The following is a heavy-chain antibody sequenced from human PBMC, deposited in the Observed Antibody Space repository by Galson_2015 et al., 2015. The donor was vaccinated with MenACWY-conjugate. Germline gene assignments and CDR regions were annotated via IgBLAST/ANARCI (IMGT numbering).Heavy chain of an antibody. CDR2: ISSSSSTI. D-gene: IGHD2-15*01. J-gene: IGHJ4*02. CDR3: ARDRTVVVVAARITTFDY. CDR1: GFTFSSYS. Sequence: SLRLSCAASGFTFSSYSMNWVRQAPGKGLEWVSYISSSSSTIYYADSVKGRFTVSRDNAKNSLYLQMNSLRAEDTAVYYCARDRTVVVVAARITTFDYWGQGTLVTVSS. V-gene: IGHV3-48*04.